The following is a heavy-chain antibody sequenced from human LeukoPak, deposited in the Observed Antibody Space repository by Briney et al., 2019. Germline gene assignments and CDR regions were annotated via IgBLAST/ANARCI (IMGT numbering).Heavy chain of an antibody. CDR1: GYSISSGYY. Sequence: PSETLSLTCTGSGYSISSGYYWGWIRQPRGKGLEWIGRIYSSGSTNYNPSLKSRVTISVDTSKNQFSLKLSSVIPADTAVYYCARGGRDGYSTNDYWGQGTLVTVSS. CDR3: ARGGRDGYSTNDY. CDR2: IYSSGST. J-gene: IGHJ4*02. D-gene: IGHD5-24*01. V-gene: IGHV4-38-2*02.